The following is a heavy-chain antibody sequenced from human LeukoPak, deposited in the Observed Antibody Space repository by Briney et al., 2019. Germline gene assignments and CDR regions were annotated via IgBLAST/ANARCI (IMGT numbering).Heavy chain of an antibody. D-gene: IGHD3-22*01. V-gene: IGHV3-21*01. J-gene: IGHJ4*02. CDR2: ISGSGSYI. Sequence: PGGSLRLSCAASGITFSAYTMNWVRQVPGKGLEWVSSISGSGSYIFYADSVKGRFTISRDNAKNSLYLQMNSLRAEDTAVYYCASDRSLIASLYYFDNWGQGTLVTVSS. CDR1: GITFSAYT. CDR3: ASDRSLIASLYYFDN.